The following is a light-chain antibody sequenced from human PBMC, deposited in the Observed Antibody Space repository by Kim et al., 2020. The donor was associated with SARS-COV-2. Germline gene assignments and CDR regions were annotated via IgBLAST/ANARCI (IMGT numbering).Light chain of an antibody. Sequence: GQGVIIPCSGSSSNVGRNSVYWFQQLPTTAPRVLIHGSNQRPSGVPDRFSGSQSGTSASLAISGLRSEDEVDYYCATWDGSLSAWVFGGGTQLTVL. CDR1: SSNVGRNS. CDR2: GSN. CDR3: ATWDGSLSAWV. V-gene: IGLV1-47*01. J-gene: IGLJ3*02.